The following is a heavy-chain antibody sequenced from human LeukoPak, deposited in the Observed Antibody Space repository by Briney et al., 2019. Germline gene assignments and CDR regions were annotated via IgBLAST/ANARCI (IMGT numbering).Heavy chain of an antibody. CDR1: GFTFSSYA. Sequence: GSLRLSCAASGFTFSSYAMSWVRQAPGKGLEWVSAISGSGGSTYYADSVKGRFTISRDNSKNTLYLQMNSLRAEDTAVYYCAKDSNYGSGLDYWGQGTLVTVSS. CDR2: ISGSGGST. D-gene: IGHD3-10*01. V-gene: IGHV3-23*01. CDR3: AKDSNYGSGLDY. J-gene: IGHJ4*02.